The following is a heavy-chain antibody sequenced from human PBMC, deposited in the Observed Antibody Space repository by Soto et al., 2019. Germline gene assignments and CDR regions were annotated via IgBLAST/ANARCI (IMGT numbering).Heavy chain of an antibody. Sequence: PGGSLRLSCAASGFTFSSYWMSWVRQAPGKGLEWVANIKQDGSEKYYVDSVKGRFTISRDNAKNSLYLQMNSLRAEDTAVYYCASLIVLVPAAENDAFDIWGQGTMVTVSS. CDR1: GFTFSSYW. V-gene: IGHV3-7*01. CDR3: ASLIVLVPAAENDAFDI. J-gene: IGHJ3*02. D-gene: IGHD2-2*01. CDR2: IKQDGSEK.